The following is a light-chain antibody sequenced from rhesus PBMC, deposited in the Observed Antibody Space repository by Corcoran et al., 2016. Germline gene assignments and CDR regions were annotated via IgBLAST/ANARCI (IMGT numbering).Light chain of an antibody. CDR3: LRGYNSPPLI. Sequence: DIQMTQSPSALSASVGDRVTISCRASQGVRDYVSWYQQKPGKPPKRLIYAASRLEYGVSSRFSGNGPGTEFTPPLSSLQPGAVASYYCLRGYNSPPLIFGGGTKVELK. CDR1: QGVRDY. CDR2: AAS. V-gene: IGKV1-36*02. J-gene: IGKJ4*01.